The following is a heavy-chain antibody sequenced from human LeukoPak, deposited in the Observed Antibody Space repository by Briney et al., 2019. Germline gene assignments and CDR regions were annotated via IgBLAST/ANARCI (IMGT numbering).Heavy chain of an antibody. V-gene: IGHV1-69*04. J-gene: IGHJ5*02. D-gene: IGHD3-22*01. CDR3: ARDINGYYYDSHGYYPTDL. CDR1: GGTFSSYA. CDR2: IIPILGIA. Sequence: GASVKVSCKASGGTFSSYAISWVRQAPGQGLEWMGRIIPILGIANYAQKFQGRVTITADKSTSTAYMELSSLRSDDTAVYYCARDINGYYYDSHGYYPTDLWGQGTLVTVSS.